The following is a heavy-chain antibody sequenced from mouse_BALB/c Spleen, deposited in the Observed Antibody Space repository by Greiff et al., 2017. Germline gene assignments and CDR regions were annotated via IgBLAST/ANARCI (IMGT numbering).Heavy chain of an antibody. J-gene: IGHJ2*01. V-gene: IGHV2-9*02. Sequence: QVQLKESGPGLVAPSQSLSITCTVSGFSLTSNGVHWVRQPPGKGLEWLGVIWAGGSTNYNSALMSRLSISKDNSKSQVFLKMNSLQTDDTAMYYCARVPPSFLYFDYWGQGTTLTVSS. CDR1: GFSLTSNG. CDR3: ARVPPSFLYFDY. D-gene: IGHD2-10*02. CDR2: IWAGGST.